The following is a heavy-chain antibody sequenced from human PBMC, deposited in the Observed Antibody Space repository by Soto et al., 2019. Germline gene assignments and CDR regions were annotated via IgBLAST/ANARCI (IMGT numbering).Heavy chain of an antibody. V-gene: IGHV4-30-4*01. J-gene: IGHJ2*01. Sequence: QVQLQESGPGLVKPSQTLSLTCTVSGGSISSGDYYWSWIRQPPGKGLEWIGYIYYSGSTYYNPSLKSRLTISVDTSENRFSLKLSSVTAADTAVYYCARGYCSSTSCYTSLYFDLWGRGTLVTVSS. CDR3: ARGYCSSTSCYTSLYFDL. CDR2: IYYSGST. D-gene: IGHD2-2*02. CDR1: GGSISSGDYY.